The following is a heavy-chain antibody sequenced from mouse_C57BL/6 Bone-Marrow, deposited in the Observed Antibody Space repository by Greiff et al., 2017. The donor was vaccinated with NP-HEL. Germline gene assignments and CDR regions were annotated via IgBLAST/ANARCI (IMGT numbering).Heavy chain of an antibody. Sequence: VQLQQSGAELVRPGTSVKMSCKASGYTFTNYWIGWAKQRPGHGLEWIGDIYPGGGYTNYNEKFKGKATLTADKSSSTAYMQFSSLTSEDSAIYYCARLYDYDDYAMDYWGQGTSVTVSS. D-gene: IGHD2-4*01. J-gene: IGHJ4*01. CDR3: ARLYDYDDYAMDY. CDR2: IYPGGGYT. V-gene: IGHV1-63*01. CDR1: GYTFTNYW.